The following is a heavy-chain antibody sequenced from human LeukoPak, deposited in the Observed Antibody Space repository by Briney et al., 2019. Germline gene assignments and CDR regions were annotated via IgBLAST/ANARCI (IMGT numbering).Heavy chain of an antibody. CDR1: GDSVSSNSAA. CDR3: ARDLLHYYDSSGPFDY. V-gene: IGHV6-1*01. Sequence: SQTLSLTCAISGDSVSSNSAAWHWIRQSPSRGLEWLGRTYYRSKWYNDYAVSVKSRITINPDTSKNQFSLQLNSVTPEDTAVYYCARDLLHYYDSSGPFDYWGQGTLVTVSS. CDR2: TYYRSKWYN. D-gene: IGHD3-22*01. J-gene: IGHJ4*02.